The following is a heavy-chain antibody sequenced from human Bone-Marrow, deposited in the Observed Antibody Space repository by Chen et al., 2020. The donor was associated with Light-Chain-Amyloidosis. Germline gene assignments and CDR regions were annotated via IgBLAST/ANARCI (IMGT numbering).Heavy chain of an antibody. D-gene: IGHD5-12*01. J-gene: IGHJ4*02. V-gene: IGHV5-51*01. CDR1: GYTFPNYW. CDR2: IYPDDSDA. CDR3: ARRRDGYNFDY. Sequence: GYTFPNYWIGWVRQMPGKGLEWMGVIYPDDSDARYSPSFEGQATISADKSITTAYLQWRSLKASDTAMYYCARRRDGYNFDYWGQGTLVTVSS.